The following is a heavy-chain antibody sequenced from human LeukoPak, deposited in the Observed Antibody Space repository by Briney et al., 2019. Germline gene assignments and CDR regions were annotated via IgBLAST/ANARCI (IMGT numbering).Heavy chain of an antibody. Sequence: SETLSLTCTVSGGSISSSNWWSWVRQPPGKGLEWIGEINHSGSTNYNPSLKSRVTISVDTSKNQFSLKLSSVTAADTAVYYCASDYYDSSGENEKLDYWGQGTLVTVSS. CDR3: ASDYYDSSGENEKLDY. V-gene: IGHV4-4*02. D-gene: IGHD3-22*01. CDR1: GGSISSSNW. CDR2: INHSGST. J-gene: IGHJ4*02.